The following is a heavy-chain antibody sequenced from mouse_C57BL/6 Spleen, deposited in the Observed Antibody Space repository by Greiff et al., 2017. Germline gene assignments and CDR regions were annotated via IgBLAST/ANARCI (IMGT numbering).Heavy chain of an antibody. J-gene: IGHJ4*01. CDR1: GFTFSSYA. V-gene: IGHV5-4*01. D-gene: IGHD1-2*01. CDR3: ARDGYHNAMDD. CDR2: ISDGGSYT. Sequence: EVMLVESGGGLVKPGGSLKLSCAASGFTFSSYAMSWVRQTPEKRLEWVATISDGGSYTYYPDNVKGRFTISRDNAKNNLYLQMSHLKSEDTAMYYCARDGYHNAMDDWGQGTSVTVSS.